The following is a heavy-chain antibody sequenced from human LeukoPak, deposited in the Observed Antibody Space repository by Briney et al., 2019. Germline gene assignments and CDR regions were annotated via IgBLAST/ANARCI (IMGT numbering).Heavy chain of an antibody. Sequence: GGSLRLSCAASGFTFSSYAMSWVRQAPGKGLEWVSVIYSGGSTYYADSVKGRFTISRDNSKNTLYLQMNSLRAEDTAVYYCARVAGRDGWFDPWGQGTLVTVSS. V-gene: IGHV3-53*01. CDR2: IYSGGST. CDR1: GFTFSSYA. J-gene: IGHJ5*02. CDR3: ARVAGRDGWFDP. D-gene: IGHD5-24*01.